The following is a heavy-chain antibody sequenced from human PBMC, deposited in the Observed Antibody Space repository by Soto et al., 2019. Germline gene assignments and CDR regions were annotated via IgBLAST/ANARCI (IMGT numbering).Heavy chain of an antibody. CDR3: AKEPLATYSSSPDFDY. D-gene: IGHD6-13*01. CDR2: ISYDGSNT. V-gene: IGHV3-30*18. Sequence: QVQLVESGGGVVQPGRSLRLSCAASGFTFSSYGMHWVRQAPGKGLEWVAVISYDGSNTFHADSVKGRFTISRDNSKNTLYLQMNSLRAEDTAVYYCAKEPLATYSSSPDFDYWGQGTLVTVSS. CDR1: GFTFSSYG. J-gene: IGHJ4*02.